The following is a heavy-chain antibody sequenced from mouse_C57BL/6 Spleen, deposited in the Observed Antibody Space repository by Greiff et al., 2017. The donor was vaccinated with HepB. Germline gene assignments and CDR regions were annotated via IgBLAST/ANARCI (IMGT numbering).Heavy chain of an antibody. CDR3: ARSRATVVATKNFDV. Sequence: VQLQQSGPELVKPGASVKLSCKASGYTFTSYDINWVKQRPGQGLEWIGWIYPRDGSTKYNEKFKGKAKLTVDTSSSTAYMELHSLTSEDSAVYFCARSRATVVATKNFDVWGTGTTVTVSS. CDR1: GYTFTSYD. J-gene: IGHJ1*03. D-gene: IGHD1-1*01. V-gene: IGHV1-85*01. CDR2: IYPRDGST.